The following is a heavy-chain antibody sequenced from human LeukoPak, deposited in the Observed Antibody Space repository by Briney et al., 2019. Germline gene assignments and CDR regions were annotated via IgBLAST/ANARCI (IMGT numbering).Heavy chain of an antibody. D-gene: IGHD5-12*01. V-gene: IGHV1-2*06. CDR3: ARDRSGSGSDLGIPDY. CDR2: INPNSGGT. J-gene: IGHJ4*02. CDR1: GYTFTGYY. Sequence: ASVKVSCKASGYTFTGYYMHWVRQAPGQGLKWMGRINPNSGGTNYAQKFQGRVTMTRDTSISTAYMELSRLRSDDTAVYYCARDRSGSGSDLGIPDYWGQGTLVTVSS.